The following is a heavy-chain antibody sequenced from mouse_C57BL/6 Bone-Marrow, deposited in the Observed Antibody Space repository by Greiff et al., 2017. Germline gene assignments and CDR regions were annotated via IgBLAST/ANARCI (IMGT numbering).Heavy chain of an antibody. J-gene: IGHJ3*01. V-gene: IGHV1-42*01. CDR3: ARGIYYGYAWFAY. CDR2: INPSTGGT. Sequence: DVQLQESGPELVKPGASVKISCKASGYSFTGYYMNWVKQSPEKSLEWIGEINPSTGGTTYNQKFKAKATLTVDKSSSTAYMQLNSLTSEDSAVYYCARGIYYGYAWFAYWGQGTLVTVSA. D-gene: IGHD2-2*01. CDR1: GYSFTGYY.